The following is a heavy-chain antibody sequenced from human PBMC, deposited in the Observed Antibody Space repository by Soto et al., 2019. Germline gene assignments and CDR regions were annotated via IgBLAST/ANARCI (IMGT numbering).Heavy chain of an antibody. D-gene: IGHD3-16*01. CDR1: GGSISSGCYS. CDR3: ARLMMYYLDY. V-gene: IGHV4-30-2*01. CDR2: IYHIGST. J-gene: IGHJ4*02. Sequence: SETLSRTCAVSGGSISSGCYSWSWIRQPPGKGLQWIGYIYHIGSTYYNPSLKSRVTISVDRSKNQFSLKLSSVTAAETAVYYCARLMMYYLDYWGQGTLLTLCS.